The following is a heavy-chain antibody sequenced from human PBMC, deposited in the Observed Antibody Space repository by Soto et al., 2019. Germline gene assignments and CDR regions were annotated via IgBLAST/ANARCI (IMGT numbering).Heavy chain of an antibody. Sequence: EVQLVESGGGLVQPGGSLGRSCAASGFTFSSYSMNWVRQAPGKGLEWVSYISSSSSTIYYADSVKGRFTISRDNAKNSLYLQMNSLRAEDTAVYYCARHPERIAEIGWFDPWGQGTLVTVSS. CDR2: ISSSSSTI. J-gene: IGHJ5*02. V-gene: IGHV3-48*01. CDR3: ARHPERIAEIGWFDP. CDR1: GFTFSSYS. D-gene: IGHD6-13*01.